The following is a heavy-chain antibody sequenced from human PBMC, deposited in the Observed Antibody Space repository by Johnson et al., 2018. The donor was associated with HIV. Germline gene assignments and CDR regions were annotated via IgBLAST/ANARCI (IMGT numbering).Heavy chain of an antibody. Sequence: VQLVESGGGVVRPGGSLRLSCAASGFTFDYYGMSWVRQAPGKGLEWVSGINWSGGSTAYADSVKGRFTISRDNAKNSLYLQMNSLRAEDTALYYCARVAAAAGRMTDAFDIWGQGTIVSVSS. CDR1: GFTFDYYG. D-gene: IGHD6-13*01. V-gene: IGHV3-20*04. J-gene: IGHJ3*02. CDR2: INWSGGST. CDR3: ARVAAAAGRMTDAFDI.